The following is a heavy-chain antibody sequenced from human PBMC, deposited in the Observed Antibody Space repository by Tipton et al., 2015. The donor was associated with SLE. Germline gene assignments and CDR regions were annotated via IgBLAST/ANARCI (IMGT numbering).Heavy chain of an antibody. CDR1: GGSFSGYF. J-gene: IGHJ6*03. CDR3: AKEGGEPVDSYYYYMDV. CDR2: INHSGNT. D-gene: IGHD3-16*01. Sequence: TLSLTCAVYGGSFSGYFWSWIRQPPGEGLEWIGEINHSGNTNYNPSLKSRVTISVDTSKNQFSLKLSSVTAADTAVYYCAKEGGEPVDSYYYYMDVWGKGTTVTVSS. V-gene: IGHV4-34*01.